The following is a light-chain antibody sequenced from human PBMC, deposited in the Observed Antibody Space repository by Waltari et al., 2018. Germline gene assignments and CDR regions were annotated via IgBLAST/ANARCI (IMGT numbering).Light chain of an antibody. CDR3: QQYDISPLT. Sequence: DIVLTQSQGTLSLSPGERATLSCRASQTVRTTYLAWYQQKPGQAPTRLIYGASSRATGIPDRFSGSGSGTDFSLTISSLEPEDFAVYYCQQYDISPLTFGGGTKVEIK. J-gene: IGKJ4*01. CDR2: GAS. CDR1: QTVRTTY. V-gene: IGKV3-20*01.